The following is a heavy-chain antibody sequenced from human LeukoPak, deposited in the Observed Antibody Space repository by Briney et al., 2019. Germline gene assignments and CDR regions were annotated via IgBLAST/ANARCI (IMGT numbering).Heavy chain of an antibody. CDR3: RAIEAGSYSLSDY. CDR2: INHSGST. Sequence: SETLSLTCAVYGGSFSGYYWSWIRQPPGKGLEWIGEINHSGSTNYNPSLKSRVTISVDTSKNQFSLKLSSVTAADTAVYYCRAIEAGSYSLSDYWGQGTLVTVSS. D-gene: IGHD3-10*01. V-gene: IGHV4-34*03. CDR1: GGSFSGYY. J-gene: IGHJ4*02.